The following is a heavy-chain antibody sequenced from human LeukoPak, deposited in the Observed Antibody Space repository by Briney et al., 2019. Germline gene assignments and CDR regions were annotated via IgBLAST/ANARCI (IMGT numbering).Heavy chain of an antibody. Sequence: KPSETLSLTCTVSGGSISSSSYYWGWIRQPPGKRLEWIGSIYYSGSTYYNPSLKSRVTISVDTSKNQFSLKLSSVTAADTAVYYCARLGVDWYDDDYWGQGTLVTVSS. J-gene: IGHJ4*02. D-gene: IGHD3-9*01. V-gene: IGHV4-39*01. CDR3: ARLGVDWYDDDY. CDR1: GGSISSSSYY. CDR2: IYYSGST.